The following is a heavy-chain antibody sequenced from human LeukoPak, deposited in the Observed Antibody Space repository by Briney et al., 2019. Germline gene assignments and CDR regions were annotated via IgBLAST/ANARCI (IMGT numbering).Heavy chain of an antibody. Sequence: SETLSLTCAVSGGSISSGFFSWNWIRQPPGKGLEWIGYIYHSGSTYYNPSLKSRVTISVDRSKNQFSLKLRSVTAADTAVYYCARVSASIATTGTSGYWGQGTLVSVS. D-gene: IGHD6-13*01. CDR1: GGSISSGFFS. J-gene: IGHJ4*02. CDR3: ARVSASIATTGTSGY. CDR2: IYHSGST. V-gene: IGHV4-30-2*01.